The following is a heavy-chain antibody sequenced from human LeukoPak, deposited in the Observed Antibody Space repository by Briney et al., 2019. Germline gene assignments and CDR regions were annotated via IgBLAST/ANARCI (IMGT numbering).Heavy chain of an antibody. CDR1: GGSLSSDNYY. V-gene: IGHV4-39*07. J-gene: IGHJ4*02. Sequence: PSETLSLTCTVSGGSLSSDNYYWGWIRQPPGKGLEWIGSIHYRGTTYYNPSLLSRGAISVDTSKNQFSLKLNSVTAADTAVYFCAREGSGYSTNFDYWGQGTLVTVSS. CDR2: IHYRGTT. CDR3: AREGSGYSTNFDY. D-gene: IGHD3-3*01.